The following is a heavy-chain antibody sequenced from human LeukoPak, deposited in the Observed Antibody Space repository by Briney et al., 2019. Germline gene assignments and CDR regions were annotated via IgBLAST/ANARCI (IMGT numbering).Heavy chain of an antibody. CDR3: ARDRVSGAFDI. CDR2: ISGSGGST. J-gene: IGHJ3*02. V-gene: IGHV3-23*01. Sequence: GGSLRLSCAASGFTFSTYAMTWVRQAPGEGLEWVSGISGSGGSTYYTDSVKGRFTISRDNSKNTLYLQMNSLRAEDTAVYYCARDRVSGAFDIWGQGTMVTVSS. CDR1: GFTFSTYA. D-gene: IGHD6-19*01.